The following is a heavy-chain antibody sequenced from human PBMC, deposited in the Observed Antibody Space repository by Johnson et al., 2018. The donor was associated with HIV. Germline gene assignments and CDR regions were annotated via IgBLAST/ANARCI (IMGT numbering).Heavy chain of an antibody. D-gene: IGHD6-19*01. CDR3: TTRRKYSSGSLGAFDI. V-gene: IGHV3-13*01. Sequence: VQLVESGGGLVQPGGSLRLSCAASGFTFSSYDMHWVRQATGKGLEWVSAIGTAGDTYSPGSVKGRFTISRDNSKNTRYLQMNSLKTEDTAVYYCTTRRKYSSGSLGAFDIWGQGTMVTVSS. CDR1: GFTFSSYD. J-gene: IGHJ3*02. CDR2: IGTAGDT.